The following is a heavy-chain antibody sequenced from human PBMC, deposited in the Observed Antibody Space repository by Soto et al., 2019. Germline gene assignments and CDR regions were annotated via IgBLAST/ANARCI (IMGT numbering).Heavy chain of an antibody. CDR2: ISSSSSTI. V-gene: IGHV3-48*02. CDR1: GFTFSSYS. D-gene: IGHD6-19*01. CDR3: ARASVAGSLLQPDY. Sequence: GGSLRLSCAASGFTFSSYSMNWVRQAPGKGLEWVSYISSSSSTIYYADSVKGRFTISRDNAKNSLYLQMNSLRDEDTAVYYCARASVAGSLLQPDYWGQGTLVTVSS. J-gene: IGHJ4*02.